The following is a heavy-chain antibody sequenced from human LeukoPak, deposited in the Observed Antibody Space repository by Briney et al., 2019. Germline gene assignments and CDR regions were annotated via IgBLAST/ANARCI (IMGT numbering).Heavy chain of an antibody. CDR3: ARHGSATYFVS. J-gene: IGHJ5*02. CDR2: IYHSGRD. V-gene: IGHV4-4*02. D-gene: IGHD3-10*01. Sequence: SGTLSLTCAVSGGAISNSNWWSWVRQPPGKGLEWIGEIYHSGRDNYNPSLKSRVTISIDKSNNQFSLKLSSVTAADTAVYYCARHGSATYFVSWGQGTLVTVSS. CDR1: GGAISNSNW.